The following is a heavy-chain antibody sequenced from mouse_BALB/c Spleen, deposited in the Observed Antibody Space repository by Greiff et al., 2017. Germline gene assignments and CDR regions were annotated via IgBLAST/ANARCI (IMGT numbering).Heavy chain of an antibody. CDR2: IWSGGST. V-gene: IGHV2-2*02. D-gene: IGHD1-1*01. J-gene: IGHJ2*01. CDR1: GFSLTSYG. Sequence: QVQLQQSGPGLVQLSQSLSITCTVSGFSLTSYGVHWVRQSPGKGLEWLGVIWSGGSTDYNAAFISRLSISKDNSKSQVFFKMNSLQANDTAIYYCARGGYYYGSSYQYYFDYWGQGTTLTVSS. CDR3: ARGGYYYGSSYQYYFDY.